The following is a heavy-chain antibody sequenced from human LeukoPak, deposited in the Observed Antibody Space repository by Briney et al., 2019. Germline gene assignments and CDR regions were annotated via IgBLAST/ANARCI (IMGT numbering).Heavy chain of an antibody. CDR2: INPNSGGT. D-gene: IGHD1-26*01. V-gene: IGHV1-2*02. J-gene: IGHJ5*02. CDR3: ARGGSGSYREDWFDP. CDR1: GYTFTGYY. Sequence: ASVKVSCKASGYTFTGYYMHWVRQAPGQGLEWMGWINPNSGGTNYAQKFQGRVTMTRDTSISTAYMELSRLRSDDTAVYYCARGGSGSYREDWFDPWGQGTLVTVSS.